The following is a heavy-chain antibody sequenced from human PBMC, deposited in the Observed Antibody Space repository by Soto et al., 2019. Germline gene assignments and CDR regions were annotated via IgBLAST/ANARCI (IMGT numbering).Heavy chain of an antibody. J-gene: IGHJ3*02. CDR2: IIPIFGTA. CDR1: GGTFSSYA. V-gene: IGHV1-69*06. CDR3: ARDLATVTPHAFDI. D-gene: IGHD4-17*01. Sequence: QVQLVQSGAEVKKPGSSVKVSCKASGGTFSSYAISWVRQAPGQGLEWMGGIIPIFGTANYAHKLQGRVTITADKSTSTAYMELSSLRSADTAVYYCARDLATVTPHAFDIWGQGTMVTVSS.